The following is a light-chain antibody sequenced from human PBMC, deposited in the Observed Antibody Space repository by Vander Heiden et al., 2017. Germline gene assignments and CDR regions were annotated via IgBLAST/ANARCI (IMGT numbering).Light chain of an antibody. J-gene: IGLJ2*01. Sequence: QSVLTQPPSVSGAPGQRVTITCTGSGSNCVACSGVHWYQQLPGPAPKVLIYGGIDRPSGVPYRFSGSKSDTSPSLALTGLQAEDEADYYCQSYDICLSASVFGGGPKLTVL. CDR1: GSNCVACSG. CDR3: QSYDICLSASV. V-gene: IGLV1-40*01. CDR2: GGI.